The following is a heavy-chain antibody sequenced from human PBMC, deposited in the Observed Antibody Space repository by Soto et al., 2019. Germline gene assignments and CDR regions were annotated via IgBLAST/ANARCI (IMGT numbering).Heavy chain of an antibody. CDR3: ARDPVATRPV. J-gene: IGHJ6*02. CDR1: GFTFSSYW. CDR2: INSDGSST. Sequence: GGSLRLSCAASGFTFSSYWMSWVRQAPGKGLEWVSRINSDGSSTSYADSVKGRFTISRDNAKNTLYLQMNSLRAEDTAVYYCARDPVATRPVWGQGTTVTVSS. D-gene: IGHD5-12*01. V-gene: IGHV3-74*01.